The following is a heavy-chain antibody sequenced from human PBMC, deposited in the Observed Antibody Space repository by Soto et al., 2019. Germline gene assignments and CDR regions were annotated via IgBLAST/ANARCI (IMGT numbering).Heavy chain of an antibody. J-gene: IGHJ4*01. CDR2: IHYSGTT. CDR1: GDSIRSYF. D-gene: IGHD3-10*01. CDR3: ARDTGGYYLDS. Sequence: QVQLLESGPGLVKPSDTLSLTCTIYGDSIRSYFWSWIRQPPGKGLEWIGYIHYSGTTVYSPSLKSRVTMSIDTSENQFTLNLTSVTAADTAVYFCARDTGGYYLDSWGQGSLVTVSS. V-gene: IGHV4-59*01.